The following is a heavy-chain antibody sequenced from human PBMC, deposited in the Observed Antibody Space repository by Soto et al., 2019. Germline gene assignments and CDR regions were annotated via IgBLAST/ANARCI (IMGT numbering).Heavy chain of an antibody. D-gene: IGHD6-13*01. V-gene: IGHV4-39*01. CDR2: IYYSGST. J-gene: IGHJ6*02. CDR3: ASPNSYSSSWYSNYYYGMDV. CDR1: GGSISSSSYY. Sequence: KPSETLSLTCTVSGGSISSSSYYWAWIRQPPGKGLEWIGSIYYSGSTYYNPSLKSRVTISVDTSKNQFSLKLSSVTAADTAVYYCASPNSYSSSWYSNYYYGMDVWGQGTTVTVSS.